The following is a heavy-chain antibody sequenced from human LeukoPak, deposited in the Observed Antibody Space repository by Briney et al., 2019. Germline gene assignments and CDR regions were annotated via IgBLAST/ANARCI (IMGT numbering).Heavy chain of an antibody. Sequence: ASVKVSCKASGYTFTGYYMHWVRQAPGRGLEWMGWINPNSGGTNYAQKFQGRVTMTRDTSISTAYMKLSRLRSDDTAVYYCATGYSPLYYFDYWGQGTLVTVSS. V-gene: IGHV1-2*02. J-gene: IGHJ4*02. D-gene: IGHD6-13*01. CDR1: GYTFTGYY. CDR3: ATGYSPLYYFDY. CDR2: INPNSGGT.